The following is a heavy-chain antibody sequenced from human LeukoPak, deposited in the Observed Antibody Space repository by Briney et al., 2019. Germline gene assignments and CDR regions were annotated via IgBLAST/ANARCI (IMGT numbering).Heavy chain of an antibody. CDR3: ARDTAAAGTLVWFDP. CDR1: GYTFTGYY. CDR2: INPNSGGT. D-gene: IGHD6-13*01. V-gene: IGHV1-2*02. Sequence: ASVKVSCTASGYTFTGYYVHWVRQAPGQGLAWMGWINPNSGGTNYAQKFQGRVTMTRDTSISTAYMELSRLRSDDTAVYYCARDTAAAGTLVWFDPWGQGTLVTVSS. J-gene: IGHJ5*02.